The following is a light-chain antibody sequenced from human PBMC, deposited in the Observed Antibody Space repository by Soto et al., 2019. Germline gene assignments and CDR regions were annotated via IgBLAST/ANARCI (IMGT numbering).Light chain of an antibody. J-gene: IGKJ4*01. V-gene: IGKV4-1*01. Sequence: DIVMTQSPDSLAVSLGERATINCKSSQSVLYSSNNKNYLAWYQQKPGQPPKLLIYWASTRESGVPDRFSGIWSGTDFTRTISSLQAEDVAVYYCQQYYSTPLTFGGGTKVEIK. CDR2: WAS. CDR3: QQYYSTPLT. CDR1: QSVLYSSNNKNY.